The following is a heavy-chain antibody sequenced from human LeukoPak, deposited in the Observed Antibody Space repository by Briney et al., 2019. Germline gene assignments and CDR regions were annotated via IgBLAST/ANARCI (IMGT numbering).Heavy chain of an antibody. CDR3: AKRIVRYAFDI. CDR2: ISYDGSNN. Sequence: GGSLRLSCAASGFTFSTYGMHWVRQAPGKGLEWVALISYDGSNNYYADSVKGRFTISRDNSKNTLYLQMNSLRAEDTAVYYCAKRIVRYAFDIWGQGTMVTVSS. CDR1: GFTFSTYG. J-gene: IGHJ3*02. D-gene: IGHD2-8*01. V-gene: IGHV3-30*18.